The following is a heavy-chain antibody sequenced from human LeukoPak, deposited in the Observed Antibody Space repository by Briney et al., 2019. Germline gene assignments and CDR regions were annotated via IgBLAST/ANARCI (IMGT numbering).Heavy chain of an antibody. CDR2: ISYDGSNK. CDR3: AKVDIVVVVAATADY. V-gene: IGHV3-30*18. Sequence: PGGSLRLSCAASGFTFSSYGMHWVRQAPGKGLEWVAVISYDGSNKYYADSVKGRFTISRDNSKNTLYLQMNSLRAEDTAVYYCAKVDIVVVVAATADYWGQGTLVTVSS. J-gene: IGHJ4*02. CDR1: GFTFSSYG. D-gene: IGHD2-15*01.